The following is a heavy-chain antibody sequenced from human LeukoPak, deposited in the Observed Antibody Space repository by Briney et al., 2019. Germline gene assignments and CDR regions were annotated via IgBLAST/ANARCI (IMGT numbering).Heavy chain of an antibody. CDR1: GGTFSNYA. CDR2: IIPIFGTA. Sequence: ASVKVSCKASGGTFSNYAISWVRQAPGQGLEWMGGIIPIFGTANYAQKFQGRVTITTDESTSTAYMELSSLRSEDTAVYYCASGLRFLEWLLGYWGQGTLVTVSS. V-gene: IGHV1-69*05. D-gene: IGHD3-3*01. J-gene: IGHJ4*02. CDR3: ASGLRFLEWLLGY.